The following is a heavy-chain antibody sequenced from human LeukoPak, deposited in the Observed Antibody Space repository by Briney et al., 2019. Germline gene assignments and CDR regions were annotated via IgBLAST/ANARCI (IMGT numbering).Heavy chain of an antibody. Sequence: SETLSLTCTVSGGSISSSSDYWGWIRQPPGKGLEWIGNIYYSGSTYYNPSLKSRVTISVDTSKNQLSLKLSSVTAADTAVYYCARQGYSSGNYWGQGTLVTVSS. CDR2: IYYSGST. CDR3: ARQGYSSGNY. J-gene: IGHJ4*02. V-gene: IGHV4-39*01. CDR1: GGSISSSSDY. D-gene: IGHD6-19*01.